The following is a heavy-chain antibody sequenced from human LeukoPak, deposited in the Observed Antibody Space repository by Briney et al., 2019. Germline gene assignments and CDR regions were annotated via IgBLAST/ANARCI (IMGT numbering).Heavy chain of an antibody. D-gene: IGHD1-26*01. CDR1: GFTFSSYA. V-gene: IGHV3-30-3*01. J-gene: IGHJ6*03. Sequence: GGSLRLSCAASGFTFSSYAMHWVRQAPGKGLEWVAVISYDGSNKYYADSVKGRFTISRDNSKNTLYLQMNSLRAEDTAVYYCARGLNRVGATTRNYYYMDVWGKGTTVTVSS. CDR3: ARGLNRVGATTRNYYYMDV. CDR2: ISYDGSNK.